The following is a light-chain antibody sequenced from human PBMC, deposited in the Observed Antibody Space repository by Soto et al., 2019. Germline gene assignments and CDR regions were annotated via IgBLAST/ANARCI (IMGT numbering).Light chain of an antibody. J-gene: IGLJ1*01. CDR1: SSNIESNT. CDR2: SNY. V-gene: IGLV1-44*01. Sequence: QAVVTQPPSASGTPGQRVTISCSGSSSNIESNTVTWYQQLPGTAPKLVIYSNYDRPSGVPDRFSGSTFGTSASLVIRGLQSEDEADYYCAAWDDILNGYVFGGGTKLTVL. CDR3: AAWDDILNGYV.